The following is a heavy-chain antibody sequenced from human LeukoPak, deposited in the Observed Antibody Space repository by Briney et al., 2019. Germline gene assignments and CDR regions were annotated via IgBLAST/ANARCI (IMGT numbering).Heavy chain of an antibody. CDR1: GGSFSGYY. Sequence: SETLSLTCAVYGGSFSGYYWSWIRQPAGKGLEWIGRIYTSGSTNYNPSLKSRVTMSVDTSKNQFSLKLSSVTAADTAVYYCARGRTYYYGSGSQRGPDYWGQGTLVTVSS. J-gene: IGHJ4*02. CDR3: ARGRTYYYGSGSQRGPDY. V-gene: IGHV4-59*10. D-gene: IGHD3-10*01. CDR2: IYTSGST.